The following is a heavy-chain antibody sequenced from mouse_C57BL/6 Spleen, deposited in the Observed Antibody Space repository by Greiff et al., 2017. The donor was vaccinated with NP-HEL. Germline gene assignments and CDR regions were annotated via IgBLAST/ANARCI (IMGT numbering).Heavy chain of an antibody. CDR2: ISYDGSN. J-gene: IGHJ4*01. Sequence: EVKVEESGPGLVKPSQSLSLTCSVTGYSITSGYYWNWIRQFPGNKLEWMGYISYDGSNNYNPSLKNRISITRDTSKNQFFLKLNSVTTEDTATYYCARGDSNYVPYAMDYWGQGTSVTVSS. CDR3: ARGDSNYVPYAMDY. V-gene: IGHV3-6*01. D-gene: IGHD2-5*01. CDR1: GYSITSGYY.